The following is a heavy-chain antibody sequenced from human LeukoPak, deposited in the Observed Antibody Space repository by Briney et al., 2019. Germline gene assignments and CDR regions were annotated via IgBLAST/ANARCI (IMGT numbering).Heavy chain of an antibody. CDR1: GASFTCYY. CDR2: MNQRGSM. D-gene: IGHD1-7*01. V-gene: IGHV4-34*01. Sequence: SETLSLTCDVYGASFTCYYWSWIRQSPGKGLEWIGEMNQRGSMNYNPSLKSRVTISVDRSKNQFSLKLSSVTAADTAVYYCARELELRYWGQGTLVTVSS. CDR3: ARELELRY. J-gene: IGHJ4*02.